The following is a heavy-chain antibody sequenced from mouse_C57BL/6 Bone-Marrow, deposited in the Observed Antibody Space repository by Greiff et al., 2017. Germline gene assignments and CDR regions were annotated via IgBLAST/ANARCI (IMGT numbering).Heavy chain of an antibody. Sequence: VQLQESGAELARPGASVKLSCKASGYTFTSYGISWVKQRTGQGLEWIGEIYPRSGNTYYNEKFKGKATLTADKSSSTAYMELRSLTSEDSAVYFCARWGAVVATDWYFDVWGTGTTVTVSS. D-gene: IGHD1-1*01. CDR1: GYTFTSYG. J-gene: IGHJ1*03. CDR2: IYPRSGNT. V-gene: IGHV1-81*01. CDR3: ARWGAVVATDWYFDV.